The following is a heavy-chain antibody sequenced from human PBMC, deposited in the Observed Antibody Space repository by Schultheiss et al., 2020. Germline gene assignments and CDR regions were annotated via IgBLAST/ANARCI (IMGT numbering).Heavy chain of an antibody. D-gene: IGHD5-24*01. CDR1: GFTFSSYS. J-gene: IGHJ4*02. Sequence: GGSLRLSCAASGFTFSSYSMNWVRQAPGKGLEWVSSISSSSSYIYYADSVKGRFTISRDNSKNTLYLQMNSLRAEDTAVYYCATTGAGDGRPDYWGQGTLVTFSS. CDR3: ATTGAGDGRPDY. CDR2: ISSSSSYI. V-gene: IGHV3-21*01.